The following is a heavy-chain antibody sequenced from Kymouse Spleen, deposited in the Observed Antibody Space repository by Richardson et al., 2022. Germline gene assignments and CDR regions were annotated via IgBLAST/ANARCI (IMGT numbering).Heavy chain of an antibody. CDR3: AREGGTVTTNNWFDP. CDR2: INHSGST. V-gene: IGHV4-34*01. J-gene: IGHJ5*02. Sequence: QVQLQQWGAGLLKPSETLSLTCAVYGGSFSGYYWSWIRQPPGKGLEWIGEINHSGSTNYNPSLKSRVTISVDTSKNQFSLKLSSVTAADTAVYYCAREGGTVTTNNWFDPWGQGTLVTVSS. CDR1: GGSFSGYY. D-gene: IGHD4-11,IGHD4-11*01.